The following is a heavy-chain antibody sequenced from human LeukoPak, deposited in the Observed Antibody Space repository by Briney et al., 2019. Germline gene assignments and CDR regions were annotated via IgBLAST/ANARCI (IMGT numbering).Heavy chain of an antibody. D-gene: IGHD3-3*01. V-gene: IGHV1-46*01. CDR3: ARGSRRDYDFWSGYPNFDY. J-gene: IGHJ4*02. CDR1: GYTFTSNY. Sequence: ASVKVSCKASGYTFTSNYMHWVRQAPGQGLEWMGIIHPSGGNTNYAQKFQGRVAMTRDTSTSTVYMELSSLRSDDTAVYYCARGSRRDYDFWSGYPNFDYWGQGSLVTVSS. CDR2: IHPSGGNT.